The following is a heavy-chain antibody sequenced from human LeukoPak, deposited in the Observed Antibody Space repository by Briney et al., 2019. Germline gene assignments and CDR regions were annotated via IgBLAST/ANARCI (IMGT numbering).Heavy chain of an antibody. CDR3: ARDRFMVRGVMVGTFDL. CDR1: GFTFSDYA. CDR2: IGYDGSNK. D-gene: IGHD3-10*01. J-gene: IGHJ3*01. Sequence: GGSLRLSCAASGFTFSDYAMHWVRQAPGKGLEWVAVIGYDGSNKYDGDSVKGRFTISRDNSKNMMYLQMNSLRAEDRAVYYCARDRFMVRGVMVGTFDLWGQGTMVTVSS. V-gene: IGHV3-33*01.